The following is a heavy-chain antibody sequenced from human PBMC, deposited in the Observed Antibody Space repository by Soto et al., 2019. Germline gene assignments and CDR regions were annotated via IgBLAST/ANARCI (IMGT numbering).Heavy chain of an antibody. V-gene: IGHV4-39*01. CDR3: ARRPLVRGIIPYYFDS. CDR2: IYYSGSA. Sequence: QLQLQESGPGLVKPSETLSLTCTVSGGSINNSSFYWGWVRQPPGKRLEWIGSIYYSGSAYYNPSLKSRLTLSVGTSKNQFSLNLSSVTAADTAVYFCARRPLVRGIIPYYFDSWGQGTLVTVSS. D-gene: IGHD3-10*01. CDR1: GGSINNSSFY. J-gene: IGHJ4*02.